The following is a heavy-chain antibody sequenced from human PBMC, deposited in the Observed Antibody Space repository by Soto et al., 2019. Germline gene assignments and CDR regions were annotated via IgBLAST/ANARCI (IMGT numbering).Heavy chain of an antibody. V-gene: IGHV3-30-3*01. J-gene: IGHJ4*02. CDR3: ARVSIAVAGIAYCFDY. Sequence: QVQLVESGGGVVQPGRSLRLSCAASGFSFSSCAMHWVRQAPGKGLEWVAVISHDGSNKYYADSVKGRFTISRDNSINALYLQMNRLRAEDTAVYYCARVSIAVAGIAYCFDYWGQGTLVTVSS. CDR1: GFSFSSCA. CDR2: ISHDGSNK. D-gene: IGHD6-19*01.